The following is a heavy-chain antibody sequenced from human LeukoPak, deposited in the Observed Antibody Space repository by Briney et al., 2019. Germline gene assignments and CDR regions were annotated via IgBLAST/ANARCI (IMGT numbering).Heavy chain of an antibody. Sequence: GGSLRLSCAVSGFRFSNYWMTWVRQAPGKGLEWVANIKHDGSGPSYLDSVKGRFTISRDNARNLPSLQMSSLRAEDTAVYYRARAREITVSGTDYFDYWGQGTLVTVSS. J-gene: IGHJ4*02. CDR1: GFRFSNYW. CDR3: ARAREITVSGTDYFDY. CDR2: IKHDGSGP. D-gene: IGHD6-19*01. V-gene: IGHV3-7*01.